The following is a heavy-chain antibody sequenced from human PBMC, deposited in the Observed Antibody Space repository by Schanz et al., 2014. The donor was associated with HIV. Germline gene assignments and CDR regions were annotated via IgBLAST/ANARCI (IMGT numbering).Heavy chain of an antibody. J-gene: IGHJ6*02. V-gene: IGHV1-69*06. CDR3: ARDVVATISPKYYYYGMDV. CDR1: GGTFNSYA. CDR2: IIPMFGTA. D-gene: IGHD5-12*01. Sequence: QVQLVQPGAEVKKPGSSVKVSCKASGGTFNSYAITWVRQAPGQGLKYMGGIIPMFGTANYAQKFQGRVTVTADRSTSTAYMELSSLRSEDTAVYYCARDVVATISPKYYYYGMDVWGQGTTVTVSS.